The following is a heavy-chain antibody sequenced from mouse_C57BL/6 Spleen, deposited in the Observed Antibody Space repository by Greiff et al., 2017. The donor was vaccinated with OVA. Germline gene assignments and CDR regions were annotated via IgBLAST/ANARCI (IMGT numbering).Heavy chain of an antibody. CDR3: ARGVGNPWFAY. V-gene: IGHV1-42*01. Sequence: DVQLQESGPELVKPGASVKISCKASGYSFTGYYMNWVKQNPEKSLEWIGEINPSTGGTTYNQKFKAKATLTVDKSSSTAYMQLKSLTSEDSAVYYCARGVGNPWFAYWGQGTLVTVSA. CDR2: INPSTGGT. D-gene: IGHD2-1*01. J-gene: IGHJ3*01. CDR1: GYSFTGYY.